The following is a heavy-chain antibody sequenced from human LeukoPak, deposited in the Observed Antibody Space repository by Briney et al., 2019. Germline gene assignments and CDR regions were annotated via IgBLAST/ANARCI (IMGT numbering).Heavy chain of an antibody. CDR1: GGSFSGYY. CDR2: INHSGST. CDR3: ARGGTTVVRNWCDP. D-gene: IGHD4-23*01. V-gene: IGHV4-34*01. J-gene: IGHJ5*02. Sequence: PSETLSLTCAVYGGSFSGYYWSWLRQPPGKGLEWIGEINHSGSTNYNPSLKSRVTISVDTSKHQFSLKLSSVAAADTAVYYCARGGTTVVRNWCDPWGQGTLFTVSS.